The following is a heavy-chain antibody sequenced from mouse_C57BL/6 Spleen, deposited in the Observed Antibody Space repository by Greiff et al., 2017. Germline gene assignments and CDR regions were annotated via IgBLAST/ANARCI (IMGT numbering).Heavy chain of an antibody. CDR2: IYPGDGDT. D-gene: IGHD1-1*01. J-gene: IGHJ4*01. Sequence: VKLVESGPELVKPGASVKISCKASGYAFSSSWMNWVKQRPGKGLEWIGRIYPGDGDTNYNGKFKGKATLTADKSSSTAYMQLSSLTSEDSAVYFCERSPITAVEWADYWGQGTSVTVSS. CDR3: ERSPITAVEWADY. CDR1: GYAFSSSW. V-gene: IGHV1-82*01.